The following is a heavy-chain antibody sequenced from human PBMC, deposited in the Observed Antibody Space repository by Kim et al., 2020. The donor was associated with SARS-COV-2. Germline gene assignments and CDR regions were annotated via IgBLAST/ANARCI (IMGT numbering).Heavy chain of an antibody. J-gene: IGHJ3*02. CDR2: ISWNSGSI. CDR1: GFTFDDYA. Sequence: GGSLRLSCAASGFTFDDYAMHWVRQAPGKGLEWVSGISWNSGSIGYADSVKGRFTISRDNAKNSLYLQMNSLRAEDTALYYCAKDTAVVAATPAAFDIWGQGTMVTVSS. D-gene: IGHD2-15*01. CDR3: AKDTAVVAATPAAFDI. V-gene: IGHV3-9*01.